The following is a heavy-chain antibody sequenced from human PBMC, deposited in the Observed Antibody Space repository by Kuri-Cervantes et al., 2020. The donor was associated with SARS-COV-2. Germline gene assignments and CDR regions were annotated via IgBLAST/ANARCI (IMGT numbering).Heavy chain of an antibody. CDR1: GGSISTYY. CDR2: IHYSGST. J-gene: IGHJ6*02. Sequence: SETLSLTCTVSGGSISTYYWSWIRQPPGKGLEWIGYIHYSGSTTYNPSLKSRVTISVDTSKNQFSLELDSVTAADTAAYYCARESNYSHYYGTEVWGQGTTVTVSS. CDR3: ARESNYSHYYGTEV. V-gene: IGHV4-59*01.